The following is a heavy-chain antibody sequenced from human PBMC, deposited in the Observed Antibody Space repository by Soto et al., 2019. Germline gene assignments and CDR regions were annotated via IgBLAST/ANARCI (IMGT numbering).Heavy chain of an antibody. J-gene: IGHJ4*02. V-gene: IGHV1-2*02. CDR2: IDPRSGGT. Sequence: HVQLVQSGTEVKKPGASVRVSWMVYGYPFTTYYRHWVRQAPGQGLEWMGWIDPRSGGTVYEQKFQGRVTMTRDTSISTVYMDLSGLTSDDTALYYCATDDYGIFPYWGQGSLVTVSS. D-gene: IGHD3-10*01. CDR3: ATDDYGIFPY. CDR1: GYPFTTYY.